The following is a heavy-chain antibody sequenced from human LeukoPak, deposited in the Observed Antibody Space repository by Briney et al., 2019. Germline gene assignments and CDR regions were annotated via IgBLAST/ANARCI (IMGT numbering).Heavy chain of an antibody. CDR2: IHSDGTT. CDR1: GGSLTNYY. CDR3: ARLNFRGGEALHFDS. J-gene: IGHJ4*02. D-gene: IGHD3-16*01. Sequence: SETLSLTCSVSGGSLTNYYWGWIRQPPGKGLEFIGYIHSDGTTNYDSSLQSRVAISSDTSKIQFSLRLYSVTAADTALYFCARLNFRGGEALHFDSWGQGTLVTVSS. V-gene: IGHV4-4*09.